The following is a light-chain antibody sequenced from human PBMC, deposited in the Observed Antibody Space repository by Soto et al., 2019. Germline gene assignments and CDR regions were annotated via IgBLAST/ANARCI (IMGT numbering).Light chain of an antibody. V-gene: IGKV3-11*01. CDR2: DAS. Sequence: EIVLTQSPATLSLSPGERATLSCRASQSVSSQLAWYQQKPGQAPRLLIYDASNRATGIPDRFSGSGSGTDFSHTISSLEPEDFAVYCCAQRVTPWTVGRGTKFDI. J-gene: IGKJ3*01. CDR3: AQRVTPWT. CDR1: QSVSSQ.